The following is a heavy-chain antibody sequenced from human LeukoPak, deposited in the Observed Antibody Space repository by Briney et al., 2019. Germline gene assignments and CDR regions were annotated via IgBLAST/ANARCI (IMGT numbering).Heavy chain of an antibody. Sequence: SETLSLTCTVSGGSMSSYYWTWIRQPPGKGLEWIGHIYYSGSAKYNPSLKSRVTISVDTSKNQFSPKLNSVTAADTAVYYCARGRAYYDSTGYYHWGQGTLVTVSS. CDR1: GGSMSSYY. V-gene: IGHV4-59*12. D-gene: IGHD3-22*01. CDR2: IYYSGSA. J-gene: IGHJ5*02. CDR3: ARGRAYYDSTGYYH.